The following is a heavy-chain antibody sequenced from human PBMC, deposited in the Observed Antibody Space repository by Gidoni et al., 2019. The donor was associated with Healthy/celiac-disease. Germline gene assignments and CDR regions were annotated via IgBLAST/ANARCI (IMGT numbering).Heavy chain of an antibody. CDR3: ARDPNKKNVGY. Sequence: EVQLVESGGGLVKPGGSWRLSCAASGFTFSSYRMNWDRQAPGKGLEWVSSISSSSSYIYYADSVKGRFTISRDNAKNSLYLQMSSLRAEDTAVYYCARDPNKKNVGYWGQGTLVTVSS. V-gene: IGHV3-21*01. CDR1: GFTFSSYR. J-gene: IGHJ4*02. CDR2: ISSSSSYI.